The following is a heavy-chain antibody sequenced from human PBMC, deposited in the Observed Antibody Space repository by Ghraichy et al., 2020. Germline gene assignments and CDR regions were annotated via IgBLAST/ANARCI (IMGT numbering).Heavy chain of an antibody. CDR1: GYTFTGYY. CDR2: INPNSGGT. J-gene: IGHJ5*02. CDR3: ARVLGGGSSEGYNWFDP. V-gene: IGHV1-2*02. Sequence: ASVKVSCKASGYTFTGYYMHWVRQAPGQGLEWMGWINPNSGGTNYAQKFQGRVTMTRDTSISTAYMELSRLRSDDTAVYYCARVLGGGSSEGYNWFDPWVQGTLVTVSS. D-gene: IGHD2-15*01.